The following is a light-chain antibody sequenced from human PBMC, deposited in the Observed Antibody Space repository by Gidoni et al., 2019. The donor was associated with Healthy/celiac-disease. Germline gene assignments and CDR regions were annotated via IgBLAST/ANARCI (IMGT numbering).Light chain of an antibody. Sequence: QSVLTPPPSVSGAPGPRVTISCTRSSSNIGAGHDVHWYQQLPGTAPKRLIYGNSNRPAGVPDRFSGSKSGTSASLAITGLQAEDEADYYCQSYDSSLSAPYVFGTGTKVTVL. CDR3: QSYDSSLSAPYV. J-gene: IGLJ1*01. CDR2: GNS. CDR1: SSNIGAGHD. V-gene: IGLV1-40*01.